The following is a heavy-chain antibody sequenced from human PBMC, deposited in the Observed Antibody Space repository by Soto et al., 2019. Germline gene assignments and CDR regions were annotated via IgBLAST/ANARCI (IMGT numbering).Heavy chain of an antibody. Sequence: LRLSCAASGFTFSSYAMHWVRQAPGKGLEYVSAISSNGGSTYYADSVKGRFTISRDNSKNTLYLQMGSLRAEDMAVYYCARSRPLLTYYYYYGMDVWGQGTTVTVSS. CDR3: ARSRPLLTYYYYYGMDV. D-gene: IGHD2-15*01. CDR1: GFTFSSYA. V-gene: IGHV3-64*02. CDR2: ISSNGGST. J-gene: IGHJ6*01.